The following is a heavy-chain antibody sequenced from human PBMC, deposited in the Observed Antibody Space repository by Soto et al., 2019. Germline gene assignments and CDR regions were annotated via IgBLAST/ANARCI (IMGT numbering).Heavy chain of an antibody. CDR1: GFTFSSYE. CDR3: AREILSGGFDY. CDR2: IIGSGATI. V-gene: IGHV3-48*03. D-gene: IGHD3-3*01. Sequence: EVQLVESGGGLVQPGGSLRLSCAASGFTFSSYELNWVRQAPGKGLEWVSYIIGSGATIYYADSVKGRFTISRDNAKNSLYLQMNSLRAEDTALYYCAREILSGGFDYWGQGTLVTVSS. J-gene: IGHJ4*02.